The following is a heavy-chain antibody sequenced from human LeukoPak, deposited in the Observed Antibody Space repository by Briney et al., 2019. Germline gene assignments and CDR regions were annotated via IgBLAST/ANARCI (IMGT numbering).Heavy chain of an antibody. Sequence: GGSLRLSCAASGFTFSDYYMSWIRQAPGKGLEWVAVISYDGSNKYYADSVKGRFTISRDNSRNTLYLQMNSLRAEDTAVYHCAKDFWTTPYYFDYWGQGTLVTVSS. CDR1: GFTFSDYY. CDR3: AKDFWTTPYYFDY. CDR2: ISYDGSNK. D-gene: IGHD3/OR15-3a*01. V-gene: IGHV3-30*18. J-gene: IGHJ4*02.